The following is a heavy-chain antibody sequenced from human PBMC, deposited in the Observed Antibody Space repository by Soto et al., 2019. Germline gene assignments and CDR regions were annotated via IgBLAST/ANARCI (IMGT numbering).Heavy chain of an antibody. J-gene: IGHJ3*01. V-gene: IGHV4-4*02. CDR1: GGSISSSHW. Sequence: QVQLQESGPGLVKPSWTLSLTCAVSGGSISSSHWWTWVRQSPGKGLEYIGEISHSGTSNSNPSLKSRVTLSVDKSKNHFSLTLTSVTAADTAVYYCARVVLTITRGAFDAWGQGTLVSVSS. CDR2: ISHSGTS. CDR3: ARVVLTITRGAFDA. D-gene: IGHD3-9*01.